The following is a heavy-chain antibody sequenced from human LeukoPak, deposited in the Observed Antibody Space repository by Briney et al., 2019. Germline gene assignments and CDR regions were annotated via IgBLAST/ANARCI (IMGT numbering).Heavy chain of an antibody. D-gene: IGHD3-9*01. Sequence: SVKVSCKASGGTFSSYAISWVRQAPGQGLEWMGGIIPIFGTANYAQKFQGRVTITTDESTSTVYMEMSSLRSEDTAVYYCTRLYDISNSWFDPWGQGTLVTVSS. CDR2: IIPIFGTA. V-gene: IGHV1-69*05. CDR1: GGTFSSYA. J-gene: IGHJ5*02. CDR3: TRLYDISNSWFDP.